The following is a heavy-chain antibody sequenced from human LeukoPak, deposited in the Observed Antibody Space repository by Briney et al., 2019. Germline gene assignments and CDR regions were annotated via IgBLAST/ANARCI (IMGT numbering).Heavy chain of an antibody. V-gene: IGHV4-59*08. J-gene: IGHJ4*02. D-gene: IGHD1-26*01. Sequence: PSETLSLTCTVSGGSISSYYWSWIRQPPGKGLEWIGYIYYSGSTNYNPSLKSRVTISVDTSKNQFSLKLSSVTAADTAVYYCARHGVGATRVHFDYWGQGTLVTVSS. CDR3: ARHGVGATRVHFDY. CDR1: GGSISSYY. CDR2: IYYSGST.